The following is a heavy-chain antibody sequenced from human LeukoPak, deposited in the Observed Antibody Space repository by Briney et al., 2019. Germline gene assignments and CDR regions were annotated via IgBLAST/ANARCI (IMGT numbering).Heavy chain of an antibody. CDR3: AKDRLYCSSTSCHIGLDP. CDR1: GFTFSSYG. CDR2: IRYDGSNK. D-gene: IGHD2-2*02. V-gene: IGHV3-30*02. J-gene: IGHJ5*02. Sequence: GGSLRLSCAASGFTFSSYGMHWVRQAPGKGLEWVAFIRYDGSNKYYADSVKGRFTISRDNSKNTLYLQMNSLRAEDTAVYYCAKDRLYCSSTSCHIGLDPWGQGTLVTVSS.